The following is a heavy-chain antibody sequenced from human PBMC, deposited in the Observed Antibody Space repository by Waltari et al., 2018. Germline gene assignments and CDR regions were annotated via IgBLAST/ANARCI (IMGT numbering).Heavy chain of an antibody. CDR2: ISYDVSNK. CDR3: ATQDAEYYYDSSGYPPDNY. V-gene: IGHV3-30*03. J-gene: IGHJ4*02. D-gene: IGHD3-22*01. CDR1: GFTFSSYG. Sequence: VQLVESGGGVVQPGRSLRLSCAASGFTFSSYGMHWVRQAPGKGLEWVAVISYDVSNKYYADSVKGRFTISRDNSKNTLYLQMNSLRAEDTAVYYCATQDAEYYYDSSGYPPDNYWGQGTLVTVSS.